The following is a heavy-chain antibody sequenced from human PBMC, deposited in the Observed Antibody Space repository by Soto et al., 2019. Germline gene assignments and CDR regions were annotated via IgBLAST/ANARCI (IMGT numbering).Heavy chain of an antibody. CDR3: AREEGNWFEP. V-gene: IGHV4-30-2*01. J-gene: IGHJ5*02. Sequence: PSETLSLTCAVSGGSISSGGYSWSWIRQPPGKGLEWIGYIYHSGSTYYNPSLKSRVTISVDRSKNQFSLKLSSATAADTAVYYCAREEGNWFEPWGQGTRVTVSS. CDR1: GGSISSGGYS. CDR2: IYHSGST.